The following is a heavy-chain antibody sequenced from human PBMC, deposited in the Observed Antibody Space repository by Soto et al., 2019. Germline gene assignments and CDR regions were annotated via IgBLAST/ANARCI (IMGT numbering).Heavy chain of an antibody. CDR1: GGSIVDRGCC. CDR2: IYHSGST. Sequence: GGSIVDRGCCRSWKKQPRGKGLEWIGYIYHSGSTYYNPSLKSRVIISVDRSKDQFSLKLSSVTAADTAFYYGARAADSGNCFDFWGQGTSVIGSP. D-gene: IGHD6-25*01. J-gene: IGHJ5*01. CDR3: ARAADSGNCFDF. V-gene: IGHV4-30-2*01.